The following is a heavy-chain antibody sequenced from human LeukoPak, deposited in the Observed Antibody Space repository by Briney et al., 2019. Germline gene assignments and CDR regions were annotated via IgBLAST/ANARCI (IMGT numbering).Heavy chain of an antibody. J-gene: IGHJ4*02. CDR3: ASEEDGYNLVY. Sequence: ASVKVSCKASGYTFTSYYMHWVRQAPGQGLVWMGIINPSGGSTSYAQKFQGRVTMTRDMSTSTVYMELSSLRSEDTAVYYCASEEDGYNLVYWGQGTLVTVSS. CDR1: GYTFTSYY. CDR2: INPSGGST. V-gene: IGHV1-46*01. D-gene: IGHD5-24*01.